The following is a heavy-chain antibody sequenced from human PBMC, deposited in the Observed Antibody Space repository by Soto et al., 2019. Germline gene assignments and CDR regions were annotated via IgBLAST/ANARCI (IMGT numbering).Heavy chain of an antibody. CDR3: ASDSLTGYYLDS. CDR2: IYHSGST. V-gene: IGHV4-30-2*01. J-gene: IGHJ4*02. Sequence: QMQLQESGSGLVKPSQTLSLSCAVSGGSISSGGYSWNWIRQAPGKGLEWIGYIYHSGSTYYNPSLTSRVTMSVDQSNNQFSLKLTSVTVADTAAYFCASDSLTGYYLDSWGQGALVTVSS. D-gene: IGHD3-9*01. CDR1: GGSISSGGYS.